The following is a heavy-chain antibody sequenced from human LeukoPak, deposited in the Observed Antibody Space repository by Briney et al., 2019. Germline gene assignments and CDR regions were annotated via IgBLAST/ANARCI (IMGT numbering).Heavy chain of an antibody. V-gene: IGHV3-23*01. CDR2: ISGSGGTT. CDR3: AKHGCSSTSCSAGYYYYGMDV. J-gene: IGHJ6*02. Sequence: GGSLRLSCAASGFTFSNYAMSWVRQAPGKGLEWGSVISGSGGTTYYAGSVKGRFTISRENSKNTLYLQMNSLRAEDTAVYYCAKHGCSSTSCSAGYYYYGMDVWGQGTTVTVSS. CDR1: GFTFSNYA. D-gene: IGHD2-2*01.